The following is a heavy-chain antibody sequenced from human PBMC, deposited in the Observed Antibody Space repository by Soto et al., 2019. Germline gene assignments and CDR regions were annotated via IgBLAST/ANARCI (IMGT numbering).Heavy chain of an antibody. D-gene: IGHD4-4*01. Sequence: QITLKESGPTLVKPTQTLTLTCTFSGFSLSASGVGVGWIRQPPGEALEWLAAIYWNDDERYSPSLKSRVTITKDTSKNQVVLTMTNIDPVDTATYYCAHSSTTYLDYWRQGTLVTVSS. CDR3: AHSSTTYLDY. CDR2: IYWNDDE. CDR1: GFSLSASGVG. V-gene: IGHV2-5*01. J-gene: IGHJ4*02.